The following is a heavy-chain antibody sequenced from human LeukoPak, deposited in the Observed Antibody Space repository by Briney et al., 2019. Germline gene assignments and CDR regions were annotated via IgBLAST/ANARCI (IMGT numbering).Heavy chain of an antibody. V-gene: IGHV3-66*01. CDR2: IYSGGST. J-gene: IGHJ3*02. CDR1: GFTVSSNY. CDR3: AREEYCSSTSCYGAFDI. D-gene: IGHD2-2*01. Sequence: GGSLRLSCAASGFTVSSNYMSWVRQAPGKGLEWVSVIYSGGSTYYADSVKGRFTISRDNSKNTLYLQMNSLRAEDTAVYYCAREEYCSSTSCYGAFDIWGQGTMVTVSS.